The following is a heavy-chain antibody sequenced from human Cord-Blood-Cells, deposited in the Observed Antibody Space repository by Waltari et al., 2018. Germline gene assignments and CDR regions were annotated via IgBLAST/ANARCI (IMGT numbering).Heavy chain of an antibody. D-gene: IGHD3-10*01. CDR1: GGTFSSYA. V-gene: IGHV1-69*09. CDR2: SVPSLGIA. Sequence: QVQLVQSGAEVKKPGSSVKVSCKASGGTFSSYAISCVRQAPGQGLEWMGRSVPSLGIANYEQKFQGRVTITADKATSTAYMELGSLRSEDTAVYYCARLVRGVITDAFDIWGQGTMVTVAS. J-gene: IGHJ3*02. CDR3: ARLVRGVITDAFDI.